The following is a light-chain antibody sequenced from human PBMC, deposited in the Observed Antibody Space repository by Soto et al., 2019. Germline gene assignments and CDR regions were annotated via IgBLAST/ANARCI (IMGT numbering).Light chain of an antibody. CDR2: GNN. J-gene: IGLJ1*01. CDR1: SSSIGAGYD. V-gene: IGLV1-40*01. Sequence: QSVLTQPPSVSGAPGQRVTISCTGSSSSIGAGYDVHWYHQLPGAAPKLLVSGNNNRPSGVPDRFSASKSGTSASLAITGLQTEDEAQYYCQSYHSRLTAYVFGTGTKLTVL. CDR3: QSYHSRLTAYV.